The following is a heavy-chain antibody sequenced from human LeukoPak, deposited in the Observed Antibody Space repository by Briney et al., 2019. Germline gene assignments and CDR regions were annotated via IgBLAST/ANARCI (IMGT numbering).Heavy chain of an antibody. CDR3: ARVSAYYDILTGYYPAYYFDY. V-gene: IGHV1-2*02. J-gene: IGHJ4*02. Sequence: GASVKVSCKASGYTFTGYYMHWVRQAPEQGLEWMGWINPNSGGTNYAQKFQGRVTMTRDTSISTAYMELSRLRSDDTALYYCARVSAYYDILTGYYPAYYFDYWGQGTLVTVSS. CDR2: INPNSGGT. CDR1: GYTFTGYY. D-gene: IGHD3-9*01.